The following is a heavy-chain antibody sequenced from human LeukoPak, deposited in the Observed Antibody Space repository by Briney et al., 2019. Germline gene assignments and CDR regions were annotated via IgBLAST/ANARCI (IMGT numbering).Heavy chain of an antibody. D-gene: IGHD6-6*01. CDR1: GFTFSSYG. V-gene: IGHV3-48*01. CDR2: ISSSSSAV. CDR3: ARGGAARPDY. J-gene: IGHJ4*02. Sequence: PGGSLRLSCAASGFTFSSYGINWVRQTPGKGLEWVSYISSSSSAVNYADSVRGRFTISRDNAKNSLYLQMNSLRPEDTAVYYCARGGAARPDYWGQGTLVTVS.